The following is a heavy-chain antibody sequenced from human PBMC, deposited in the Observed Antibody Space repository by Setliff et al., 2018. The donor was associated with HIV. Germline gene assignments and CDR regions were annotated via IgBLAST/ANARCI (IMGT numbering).Heavy chain of an antibody. Sequence: ASVKVSCKASGYTFTSNYDVNWVRLAAGQGLEWLGWINPNSGNTGYAQKFQGRVTMTTDTSTSTAYMGLRSLRSDDTAVYYCARKVVGAITSFDYWGQGTLVTVSS. J-gene: IGHJ4*02. CDR1: GYTFTSNYD. CDR3: ARKVVGAITSFDY. CDR2: INPNSGNT. V-gene: IGHV1-8*01. D-gene: IGHD1-26*01.